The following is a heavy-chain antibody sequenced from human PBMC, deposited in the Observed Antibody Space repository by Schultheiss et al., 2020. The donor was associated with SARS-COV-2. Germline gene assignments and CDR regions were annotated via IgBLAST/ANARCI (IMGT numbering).Heavy chain of an antibody. V-gene: IGHV3-30*03. CDR1: GFTFSSYG. CDR3: ARDGGGEDRGRYNGPLDY. CDR2: ISYDGSNK. Sequence: GGSLRLSCAASGFTFSSYGMHWVRQAQGKGLEWVAVISYDGSNKYYADSVKGRFTISRDNSKNTLYLQMNSLRAEDTALYYCARDGGGEDRGRYNGPLDYWGQGTLVTVSS. D-gene: IGHD1-26*01. J-gene: IGHJ4*02.